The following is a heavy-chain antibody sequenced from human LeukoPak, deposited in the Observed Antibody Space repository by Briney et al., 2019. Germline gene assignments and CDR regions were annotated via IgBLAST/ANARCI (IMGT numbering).Heavy chain of an antibody. CDR2: IIPIFGTA. J-gene: IGHJ3*02. V-gene: IGHV1-69*05. D-gene: IGHD6-25*01. CDR3: ARVAADAFDI. CDR1: GGTFSSYA. Sequence: SVKVSCKASGGTFSSYAVSWVRQAPGQGLEWMGGIIPIFGTANYAQKFQGRVTITTDESTSTAYMELSSLRSEDTAVHYCARVAADAFDIWGQGTMVTVSS.